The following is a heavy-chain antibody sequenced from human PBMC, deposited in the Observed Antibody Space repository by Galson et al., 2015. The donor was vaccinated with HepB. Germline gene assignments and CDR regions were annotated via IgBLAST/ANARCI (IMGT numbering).Heavy chain of an antibody. CDR2: IIPIFGTA. V-gene: IGHV1-69*13. CDR1: GGTFSSYA. CDR3: ARGLSVVPDYYYYCYMDV. D-gene: IGHD2-2*01. J-gene: IGHJ6*03. Sequence: SVKVSCKASGGTFSSYAISWVRQAPGQGLEWMGGIIPIFGTANYAQKFRGRVTITADESTSTAYMELSSLRSEDTAVYYCARGLSVVPDYYYYCYMDVWGKGTTVTVSS.